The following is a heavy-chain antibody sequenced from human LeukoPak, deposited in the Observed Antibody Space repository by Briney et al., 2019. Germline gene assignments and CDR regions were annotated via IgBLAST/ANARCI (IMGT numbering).Heavy chain of an antibody. J-gene: IGHJ3*01. CDR3: ARGVWGYCSGGSCYPG. CDR2: ISSSSSYI. Sequence: GGSLRLSCAASGSTFSSYSMNWVRQAPGKGLEWVSSISSSSSYIYYADSVKGRFTISRGNAKNSLYLQMNSLRAEDTAVYYCARGVWGYCSGGSCYPGWGQGTMVTVSS. D-gene: IGHD2-15*01. V-gene: IGHV3-21*01. CDR1: GSTFSSYS.